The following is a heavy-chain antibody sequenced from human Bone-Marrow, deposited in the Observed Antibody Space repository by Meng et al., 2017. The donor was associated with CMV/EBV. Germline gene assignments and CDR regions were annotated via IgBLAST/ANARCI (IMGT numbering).Heavy chain of an antibody. Sequence: SETLSLTCPVSGGSVSSGSYYWSWIRQPPGKGLEWIGCVYYSGSTYHNPSLKSRVTTSVDTSKNQFSLKLSSVTAADTAVYYCARAYCSSTSCSDYWGQGTLVTVSS. CDR2: VYYSGST. V-gene: IGHV4-61*01. CDR1: GGSVSSGSYY. J-gene: IGHJ4*02. CDR3: ARAYCSSTSCSDY. D-gene: IGHD2-2*01.